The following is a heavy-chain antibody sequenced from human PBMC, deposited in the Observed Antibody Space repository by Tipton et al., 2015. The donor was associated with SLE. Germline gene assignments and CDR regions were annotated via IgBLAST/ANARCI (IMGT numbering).Heavy chain of an antibody. D-gene: IGHD1-26*01. CDR2: IYYSGST. CDR1: GGSISSYY. Sequence: TLSLTCTVSGGSISSYYWSWIRQPPGKGLEWIGYIYYSGSTNYNPSLKSRVTISVGTSKNQFSLKLSSVTAADTAVYYCARGGALVGASDYWGQGTLVTVSS. J-gene: IGHJ4*02. CDR3: ARGGALVGASDY. V-gene: IGHV4-59*01.